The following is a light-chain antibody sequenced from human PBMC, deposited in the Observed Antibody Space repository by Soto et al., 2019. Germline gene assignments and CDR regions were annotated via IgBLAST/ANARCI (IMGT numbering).Light chain of an antibody. CDR3: GTWDSSLSAGQVV. V-gene: IGLV1-51*01. CDR2: DNN. Sequence: QSVLTQPPSVSAAPGQKVTISCSGSSSNIGNNYVSWYQQLPGTAPKLLIYDNNKRPSGIPDRFSGSKSGTSATLGITGLQTGDEADYYCGTWDSSLSAGQVVFGGVTQLTVL. CDR1: SSNIGNNY. J-gene: IGLJ2*01.